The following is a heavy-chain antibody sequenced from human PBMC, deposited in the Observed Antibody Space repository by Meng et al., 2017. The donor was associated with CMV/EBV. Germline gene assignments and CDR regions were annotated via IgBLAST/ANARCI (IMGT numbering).Heavy chain of an antibody. J-gene: IGHJ6*02. Sequence: SETLSLTCTVFGGSISSSSYYWGWIRQPPGKGLEWIGSIYYSGSTYYNPSLKIRVTISVDTSKNQFSLKLSSVTAADTAVYYCARDHHTHGFLESYYGMDVWGQGTTVTVSS. CDR1: GGSISSSSYY. V-gene: IGHV4-39*07. D-gene: IGHD3-3*01. CDR2: IYYSGST. CDR3: ARDHHTHGFLESYYGMDV.